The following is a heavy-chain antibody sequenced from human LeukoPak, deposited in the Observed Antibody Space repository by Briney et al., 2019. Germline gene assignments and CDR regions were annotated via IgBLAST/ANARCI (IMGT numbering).Heavy chain of an antibody. CDR2: IIPILGIA. Sequence: ASVKVSCKATGYTFTSYGISWVRQAPGQGLEWMGRIIPILGIANYAQKFQGRVTITADKSTSTAYMELSSLRSEDTAVYYCARDFSGDSDYYYYGMDVWGQGTTVTVSS. V-gene: IGHV1-69*04. D-gene: IGHD4-17*01. CDR1: GYTFTSYG. CDR3: ARDFSGDSDYYYYGMDV. J-gene: IGHJ6*02.